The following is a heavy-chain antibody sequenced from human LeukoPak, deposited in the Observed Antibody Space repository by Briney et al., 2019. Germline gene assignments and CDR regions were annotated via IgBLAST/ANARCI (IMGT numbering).Heavy chain of an antibody. J-gene: IGHJ4*02. Sequence: SGGSLRLSCAASGFTFSNYAMSWVRQAPGKGLEWVSAITGSGSGIYYADSMKSRFTISRDNSKNTLYLQINSLRAEDTAVYYCAKWGDYDVLTGYYVSDYWGQGTLATVSS. CDR2: ITGSGSGI. V-gene: IGHV3-23*01. CDR1: GFTFSNYA. CDR3: AKWGDYDVLTGYYVSDY. D-gene: IGHD3-9*01.